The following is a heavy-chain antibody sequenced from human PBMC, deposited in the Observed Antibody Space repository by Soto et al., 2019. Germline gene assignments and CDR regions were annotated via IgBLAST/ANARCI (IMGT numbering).Heavy chain of an antibody. J-gene: IGHJ5*02. Sequence: QVQLQESGPGLVKPSGTLSLTCAVSGGSISSSNWWSWVRQPPGKGLEWIGEIYHSGSTNYNPSLKSRATISVAKSKTQFSLKLSSVTAADTAVYYCASFDGDYRGWFDPWGQGTLVTVSS. CDR1: GGSISSSNW. CDR2: IYHSGST. D-gene: IGHD4-17*01. V-gene: IGHV4-4*02. CDR3: ASFDGDYRGWFDP.